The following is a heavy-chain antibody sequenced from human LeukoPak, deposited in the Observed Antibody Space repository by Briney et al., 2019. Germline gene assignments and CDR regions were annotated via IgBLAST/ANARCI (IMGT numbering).Heavy chain of an antibody. Sequence: GESLKISCQASGYTFAKYWIGWVRQMPGKGLEWMGIIYPGDSDTRYGPSFQGQVTISADKSISTAYLQWSSLKASDTAIYYCARHETGPYFDYWGQGTLVTVSS. CDR1: GYTFAKYW. J-gene: IGHJ4*02. CDR2: IYPGDSDT. V-gene: IGHV5-51*01. CDR3: ARHETGPYFDY. D-gene: IGHD1-1*01.